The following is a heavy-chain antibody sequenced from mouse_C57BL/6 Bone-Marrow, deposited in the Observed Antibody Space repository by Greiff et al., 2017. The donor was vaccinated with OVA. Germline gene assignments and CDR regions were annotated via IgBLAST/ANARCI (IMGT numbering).Heavy chain of an antibody. D-gene: IGHD2-3*01. CDR2: IYPGDGDT. CDR1: GYAFSSSW. CDR3: ARDGGGTWFAY. Sequence: VQLQQSGPELVKPGASVKISCKASGYAFSSSWMNWVKQRPGKGLEWIGRIYPGDGDTNYNGKFKGKATLTADKSSSTAYMQLSSLTSEDSAVYFCARDGGGTWFAYWGQGTLVTVSA. J-gene: IGHJ3*01. V-gene: IGHV1-82*01.